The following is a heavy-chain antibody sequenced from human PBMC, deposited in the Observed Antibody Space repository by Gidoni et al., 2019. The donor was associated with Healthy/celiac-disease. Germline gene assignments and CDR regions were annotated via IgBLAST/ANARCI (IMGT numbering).Heavy chain of an antibody. Sequence: QVQLVQSGAEVKKPGSSVKVSCKASGGTFRSYAISWVLPAPGQGLEWMGGIIPIFGPANYAQKFQGRVTITADKSTSTAYMELSSLRSEDTAVYYCARAGGSSQLRRYCSSTSCSSPIYYYYGMDVWGQGTTVTVSS. CDR3: ARAGGSSQLRRYCSSTSCSSPIYYYYGMDV. CDR1: GGTFRSYA. D-gene: IGHD2-2*01. J-gene: IGHJ6*02. V-gene: IGHV1-69*06. CDR2: IIPIFGPA.